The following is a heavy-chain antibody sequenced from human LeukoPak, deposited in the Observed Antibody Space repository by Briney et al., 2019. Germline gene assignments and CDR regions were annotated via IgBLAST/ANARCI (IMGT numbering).Heavy chain of an antibody. J-gene: IGHJ3*01. CDR1: GYSFTSYW. Sequence: GESLKISCKGSGYSFTSYWIGWVRQMPGKGLEWMGIIYPGDSDTRYSPSFQGQVTISADKSISTAYLQWSSLKASDTAMYYCARQGAYYYDTSGYYKGPFDVWGQGTMVTVSS. CDR3: ARQGAYYYDTSGYYKGPFDV. CDR2: IYPGDSDT. D-gene: IGHD3-22*01. V-gene: IGHV5-51*01.